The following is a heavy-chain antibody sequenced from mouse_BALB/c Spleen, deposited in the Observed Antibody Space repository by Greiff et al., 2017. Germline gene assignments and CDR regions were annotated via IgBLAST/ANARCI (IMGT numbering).Heavy chain of an antibody. Sequence: VQLQQSGPGLVKPSQSLSLTCTVTGYSITSDYAWYWIRQFPGNKLEWMGYISYSGSTSYNPSLKSRISITRDTSKNQFFLQLNSVTTEDTATYYCASHAYWGQGTLVTVSA. J-gene: IGHJ3*01. V-gene: IGHV3-2*02. CDR2: ISYSGST. CDR3: ASHAY. CDR1: GYSITSDYA.